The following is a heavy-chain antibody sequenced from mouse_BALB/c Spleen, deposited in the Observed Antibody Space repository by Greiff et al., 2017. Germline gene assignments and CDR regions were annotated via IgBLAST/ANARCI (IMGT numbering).Heavy chain of an antibody. D-gene: IGHD1-1*01. CDR3: AREDYYGSSPFAY. V-gene: IGHV1S135*01. Sequence: LVESGPELVKPGASVKVSCKASGYAFTSYNMYWVKQSHGKSLEWIGYIDPYNGGTSYNQKFKGKATLTVDKSSSTAYMHLNSLTSEDSAVYYCAREDYYGSSPFAYWGQGTLVTVSA. J-gene: IGHJ3*01. CDR2: IDPYNGGT. CDR1: GYAFTSYN.